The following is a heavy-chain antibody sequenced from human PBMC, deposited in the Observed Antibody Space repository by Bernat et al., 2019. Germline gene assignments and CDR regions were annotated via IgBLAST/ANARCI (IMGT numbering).Heavy chain of an antibody. CDR2: ISGSGGST. D-gene: IGHD2-21*01. Sequence: EVQLLESGGGLVQPGGSLRLSCAASGFTFSSYAMSWVRQAPGKGLEWVSAISGSGGSTYYADSVKGRFTISRDNSKNTLYLQMNSLRAEDTAVYYCARDMDAPYCGGECYSDAFDIWGQGTMVTVSS. V-gene: IGHV3-23*01. CDR1: GFTFSSYA. J-gene: IGHJ3*02. CDR3: ARDMDAPYCGGECYSDAFDI.